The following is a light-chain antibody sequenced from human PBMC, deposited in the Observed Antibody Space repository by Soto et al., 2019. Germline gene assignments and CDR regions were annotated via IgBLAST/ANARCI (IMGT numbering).Light chain of an antibody. CDR1: QSVSSY. CDR3: QQRSNWPPV. J-gene: IGKJ5*01. V-gene: IGKV3-11*01. CDR2: DAS. Sequence: EIVLTQSPATLSLSPGERATLSCRASQSVSSYLAWYQQKPGQAPRLLIYDASNRATGIPARFSGSGSGIDFTLTISSLEPEDFAVYYCQQRSNWPPVFGQGTRLEIK.